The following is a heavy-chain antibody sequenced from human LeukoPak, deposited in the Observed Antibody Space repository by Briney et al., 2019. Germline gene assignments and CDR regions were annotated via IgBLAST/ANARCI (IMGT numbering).Heavy chain of an antibody. V-gene: IGHV3-23*01. CDR3: AKQMAVDYFDY. J-gene: IGHJ4*02. Sequence: PGGSLRLSCAASGYTFSSYAMSWVRQAPGKGLEWVSAISNSGGVTFYADSVKGRFTMSRDNAKNTLYLQMNSLRAEDTAVYYCAKQMAVDYFDYWGQGTLVTVSS. D-gene: IGHD5-24*01. CDR2: ISNSGGVT. CDR1: GYTFSSYA.